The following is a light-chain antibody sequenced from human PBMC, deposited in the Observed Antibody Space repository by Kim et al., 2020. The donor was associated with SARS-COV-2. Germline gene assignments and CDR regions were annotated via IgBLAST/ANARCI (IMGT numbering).Light chain of an antibody. CDR1: QDIGND. CDR2: GAS. J-gene: IGKJ5*01. Sequence: DIQMTQSPSSLSASVGDRVTITCRASQDIGNDLGWYQQNPGRAPKRLIYGASNLQSGVPSRFSGSGSGTEFTLTINSLQPEDFATYFCLQHNTYPITVGQGTRLEIK. V-gene: IGKV1-17*01. CDR3: LQHNTYPIT.